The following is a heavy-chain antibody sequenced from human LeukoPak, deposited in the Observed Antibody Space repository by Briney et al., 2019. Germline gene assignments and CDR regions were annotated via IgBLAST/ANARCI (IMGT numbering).Heavy chain of an antibody. V-gene: IGHV3-30*18. Sequence: GGPLRLSCAASGFTFSSYGMHWVRQAPGKGLEWVAVISYDVGKKYYADSVKGRFTISRDNSKNTLHLQMNSLRAEDTAVYYCAKDDYYDTSGYRDWGQGTLVTVSS. CDR1: GFTFSSYG. CDR2: ISYDVGKK. D-gene: IGHD3-22*01. CDR3: AKDDYYDTSGYRD. J-gene: IGHJ4*02.